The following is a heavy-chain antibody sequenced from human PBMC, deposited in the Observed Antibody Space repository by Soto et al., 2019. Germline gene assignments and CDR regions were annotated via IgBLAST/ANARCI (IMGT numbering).Heavy chain of an antibody. V-gene: IGHV4-59*01. CDR2: IYYSGAT. CDR1: GGSISSYY. CDR3: ARGGGLFNY. Sequence: SETLSLTCTVSGGSISSYYWSWIRQPPGEGLEWIGYIYYSGATNYNPSLKSRVTISVDTSKNQFSLKLSSVTAADTAVYYCARGGGLFNYWGQGTLVTVSS. J-gene: IGHJ4*02. D-gene: IGHD2-15*01.